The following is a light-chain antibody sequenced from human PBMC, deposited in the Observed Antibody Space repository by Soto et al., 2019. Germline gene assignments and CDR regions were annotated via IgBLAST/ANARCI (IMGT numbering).Light chain of an antibody. Sequence: DIQMTQSPSTLSASVGDRVTITCRASQSISSYLAWYQQKPGKAPKLLIYKASSLGSGVPSRFSGSGSGTEFTLTFSSLQPDDFATYYCQQYKSYSTFGQGTKLEIK. V-gene: IGKV1-5*03. CDR2: KAS. CDR3: QQYKSYST. J-gene: IGKJ2*01. CDR1: QSISSY.